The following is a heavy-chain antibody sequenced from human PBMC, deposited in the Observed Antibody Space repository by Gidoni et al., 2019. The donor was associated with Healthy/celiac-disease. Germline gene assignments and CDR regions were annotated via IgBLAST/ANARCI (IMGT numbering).Heavy chain of an antibody. V-gene: IGHV4-4*07. J-gene: IGHJ3*02. D-gene: IGHD1-26*01. Sequence: QVQLQESGPGLVKPSETLSLTCTVSGGSISSDYWSWIRQPAGKGLEWIGRIYTSGSTNYTPSLKSRVTMSVDTSKNQFSLKLSSVTAADTAVYYCARDWGSVGAKHRSAFDIWGQGTMVTVSS. CDR1: GGSISSDY. CDR3: ARDWGSVGAKHRSAFDI. CDR2: IYTSGST.